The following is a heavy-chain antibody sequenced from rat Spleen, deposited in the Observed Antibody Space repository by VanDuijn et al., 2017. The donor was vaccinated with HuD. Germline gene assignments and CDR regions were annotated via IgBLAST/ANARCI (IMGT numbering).Heavy chain of an antibody. D-gene: IGHD1-6*01. V-gene: IGHV5-7*01. Sequence: EVQLVESDGGLVQPGRSLKLSCAASGFTFSDYYMAWVRKAPTKGLEWVTTITNDGTSTYYRDLVKGRFSIFRDNAKSALSLQMDSLRSEDTATYYCARRYYGYTYFDYWGQGVMVTVSS. CDR1: GFTFSDYY. J-gene: IGHJ2*01. CDR3: ARRYYGYTYFDY. CDR2: ITNDGTST.